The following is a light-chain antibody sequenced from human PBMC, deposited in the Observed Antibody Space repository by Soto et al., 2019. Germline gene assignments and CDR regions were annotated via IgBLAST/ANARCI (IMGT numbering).Light chain of an antibody. CDR3: QQYNSYSYT. Sequence: DIQMTQSPSTLSASVGDRVTITCRASQSISSWLAWYQQKPGKAPKLLIYKASSLESGVPSRFSGSGSGTEFTLTISSLQHDDVASYYCQQYNSYSYTFGQGTKLEIK. J-gene: IGKJ2*01. V-gene: IGKV1-5*03. CDR1: QSISSW. CDR2: KAS.